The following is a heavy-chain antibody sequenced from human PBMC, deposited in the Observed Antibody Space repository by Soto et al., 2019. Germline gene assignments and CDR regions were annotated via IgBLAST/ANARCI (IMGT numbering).Heavy chain of an antibody. V-gene: IGHV3-23*01. CDR1: GFTFSIYA. Sequence: EVQLLESGGGLVQPGGSLRLSCAASGFTFSIYAMSWVRQAPGKGLEWVSAISGSGDYTYYADSVKGRFAISRDNSKNTLYLQMNSLRAEDTAVYYCTKVLKAVARTYDYWGQGTLVTVSS. D-gene: IGHD6-19*01. J-gene: IGHJ4*02. CDR3: TKVLKAVARTYDY. CDR2: ISGSGDYT.